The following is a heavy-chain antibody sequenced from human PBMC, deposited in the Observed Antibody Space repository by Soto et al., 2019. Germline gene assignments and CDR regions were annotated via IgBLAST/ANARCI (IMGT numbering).Heavy chain of an antibody. D-gene: IGHD2-2*01. CDR2: IPYDGSNK. V-gene: IGHV3-30-3*01. Sequence: GGSLRLSCAASGFTFSSYAMHWVRQAPGKGLEWVAVIPYDGSNKYYADSVKGRFTISRDNSKNTLYLQMNSLRAEDTAVYYCARDGEDIVLVPAAMPSYYYGMDVWGQGTTVTVSS. CDR1: GFTFSSYA. CDR3: ARDGEDIVLVPAAMPSYYYGMDV. J-gene: IGHJ6*02.